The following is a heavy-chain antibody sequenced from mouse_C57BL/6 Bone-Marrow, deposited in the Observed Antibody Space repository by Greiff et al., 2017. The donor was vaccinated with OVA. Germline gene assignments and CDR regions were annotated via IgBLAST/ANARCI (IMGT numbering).Heavy chain of an antibody. V-gene: IGHV1-69*01. Sequence: VQLQQPGAELVMPGASVKLSCKASGYTFTSYWMHWVKQRPGQGLEWIGEIDPSDSYTNYNQKFKGKSTLTVDKSSSTAYMQLSSLTSEDSAVYYCARDSSGLYAMDDWGQGTSVTVAS. J-gene: IGHJ4*01. D-gene: IGHD3-2*02. CDR3: ARDSSGLYAMDD. CDR1: GYTFTSYW. CDR2: IDPSDSYT.